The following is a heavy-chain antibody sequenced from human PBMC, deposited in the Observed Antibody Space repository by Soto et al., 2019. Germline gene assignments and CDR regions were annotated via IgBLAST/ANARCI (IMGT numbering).Heavy chain of an antibody. Sequence: EVQLVESGGGLVQPGGSLRLSCAVSGFSFSVYSLNWVRQAPGKGLEWVSYISGSSSTIYYADSVKGRFTISRDNAKNSLYLQLSSLRDEDTAIYYCARESSGYPDSWGQGTLVTVSS. CDR2: ISGSSSTI. J-gene: IGHJ4*02. D-gene: IGHD3-22*01. CDR1: GFSFSVYS. V-gene: IGHV3-48*02. CDR3: ARESSGYPDS.